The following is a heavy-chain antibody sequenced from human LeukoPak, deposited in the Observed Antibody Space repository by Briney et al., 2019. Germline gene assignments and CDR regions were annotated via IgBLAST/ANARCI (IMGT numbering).Heavy chain of an antibody. J-gene: IGHJ6*03. CDR3: ARENYDFWSGYSPEGYYYYYMDV. D-gene: IGHD3-3*01. Sequence: GGSLRLSCAASGFTFSNYAMHWVCQAPGKGLEWVAVISYDGSNKYYADSVKGRFTISRDNSKNTLYLQMNSLRAEDTAVYYCARENYDFWSGYSPEGYYYYYMDVWGKGTTVTVSS. CDR1: GFTFSNYA. V-gene: IGHV3-30*01. CDR2: ISYDGSNK.